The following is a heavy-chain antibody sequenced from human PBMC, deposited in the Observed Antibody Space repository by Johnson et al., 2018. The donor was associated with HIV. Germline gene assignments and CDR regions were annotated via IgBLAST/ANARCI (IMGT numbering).Heavy chain of an antibody. CDR3: AKDRLYSSGWYGTDAFDI. Sequence: VQLVESGGGVVRPGGSLRLSCAASGFTFDDYGMSWVRQAPGKGLEWVSGINWNGGSTGYADSVKGRFTISRDNAKNSLYLQMNSLRAEDTAVYYCAKDRLYSSGWYGTDAFDIWGQGTMVTVSS. CDR1: GFTFDDYG. J-gene: IGHJ3*02. CDR2: INWNGGST. V-gene: IGHV3-20*04. D-gene: IGHD6-19*01.